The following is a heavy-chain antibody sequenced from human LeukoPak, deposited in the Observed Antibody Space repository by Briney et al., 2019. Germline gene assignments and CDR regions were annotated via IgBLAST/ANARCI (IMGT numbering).Heavy chain of an antibody. Sequence: ASVKVSCKASGYTFTGYYMHWVRQAPGQGLEWMGWINPNSGGTNYAQKFQGRVTMTRDTSISTAYMELSRLRSDDPAVYYCARVPPTPYDNYYFDYWGQGPLVTVSS. CDR3: ARVPPTPYDNYYFDY. V-gene: IGHV1-2*02. CDR1: GYTFTGYY. D-gene: IGHD3-22*01. J-gene: IGHJ4*02. CDR2: INPNSGGT.